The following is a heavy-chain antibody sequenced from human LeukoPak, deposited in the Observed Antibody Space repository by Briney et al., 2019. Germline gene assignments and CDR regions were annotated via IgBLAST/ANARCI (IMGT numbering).Heavy chain of an antibody. CDR3: ARGPAGFYDYVWGSYRYDDPVYFDY. J-gene: IGHJ4*02. Sequence: ASVKVSCKASGYTFTSYDINWVRQATGQGLEWMGWMNPNSGNTGYAQKFQGRVTMTRNTSISTAYMELSSLRSEDTAVYYCARGPAGFYDYVWGSYRYDDPVYFDYWGQGTLVTVSS. CDR1: GYTFTSYD. CDR2: MNPNSGNT. D-gene: IGHD3-16*02. V-gene: IGHV1-8*01.